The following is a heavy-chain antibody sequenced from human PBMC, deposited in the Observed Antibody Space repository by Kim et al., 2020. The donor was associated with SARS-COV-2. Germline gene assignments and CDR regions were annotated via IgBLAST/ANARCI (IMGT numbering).Heavy chain of an antibody. CDR3: ASKLERPAFDI. V-gene: IGHV3-74*01. J-gene: IGHJ3*02. Sequence: GGSLRLSCAASGFTFSSYWMHWVRQAPGKGLVWVSRINSDGSSTSYADSVKGRFTISRDNAKNTVYLQMNSLRAEDTAVYYCASKLERPAFDIWGQGTMVTVSS. CDR1: GFTFSSYW. D-gene: IGHD1-1*01. CDR2: INSDGSST.